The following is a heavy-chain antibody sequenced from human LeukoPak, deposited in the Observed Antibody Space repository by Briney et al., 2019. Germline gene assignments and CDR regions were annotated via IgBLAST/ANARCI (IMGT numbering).Heavy chain of an antibody. V-gene: IGHV3-23*01. D-gene: IGHD5-18*01. CDR1: GFPFETNA. CDR2: IGNTET. Sequence: GGSLRLSCATSGFPFETNAMSWVRQAPGKGLEWVATIGNTETFYADSVTGRFTISRDDSKNTVNLQMNRLRVEDTAIYYCAKDWIQFNRVFDCLDSWGQGTLVTVSS. CDR3: AKDWIQFNRVFDCLDS. J-gene: IGHJ4*02.